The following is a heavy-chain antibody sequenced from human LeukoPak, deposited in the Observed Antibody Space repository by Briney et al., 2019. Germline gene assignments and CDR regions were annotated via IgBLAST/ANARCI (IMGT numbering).Heavy chain of an antibody. CDR3: AKDSHYYYDSSGYYRFDY. J-gene: IGHJ4*02. V-gene: IGHV3-23*01. CDR2: ISGSGDST. Sequence: GGSLRLSCAASGFTFSTYAVNWVRQAPGKGLEWVSTISGSGDSTYCADSVKGRFTISRDNSKNTLYLQMNSLRAEDTAVYYCAKDSHYYYDSSGYYRFDYWGQGTLVTVSS. CDR1: GFTFSTYA. D-gene: IGHD3-22*01.